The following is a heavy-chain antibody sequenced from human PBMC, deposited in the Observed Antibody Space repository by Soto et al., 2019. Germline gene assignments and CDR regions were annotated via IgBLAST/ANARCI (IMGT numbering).Heavy chain of an antibody. CDR3: VRRVSGNYDY. D-gene: IGHD1-7*01. Sequence: EVQLAESGGNMVQPGGSLRLSCVASGFTFNNYDMHWVRQAPGKGLEYVSSISSNGGTTYYGNSVKGTFTISRDNSKNTLYLQMGSLRPEDMAVYYCVRRVSGNYDYWGQGTLVTVSS. CDR2: ISSNGGTT. J-gene: IGHJ4*02. V-gene: IGHV3-64*01. CDR1: GFTFNNYD.